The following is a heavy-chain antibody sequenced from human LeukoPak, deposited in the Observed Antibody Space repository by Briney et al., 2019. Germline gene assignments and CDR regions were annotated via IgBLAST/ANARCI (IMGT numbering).Heavy chain of an antibody. CDR2: FDPEDGET. CDR3: ATPIVVVPAAADYYYYGMDV. D-gene: IGHD2-2*01. J-gene: IGHJ6*02. V-gene: IGHV1-24*01. CDR1: GYTLTELS. Sequence: GASVKVSCKVSGYTLTELSMHWVRQAPGKGLEWMGGFDPEDGETIYAQKFQGRVTMTEDTSTDTAYMELRSLRSDDTAVYYCATPIVVVPAAADYYYYGMDVWGQGTTVTVSS.